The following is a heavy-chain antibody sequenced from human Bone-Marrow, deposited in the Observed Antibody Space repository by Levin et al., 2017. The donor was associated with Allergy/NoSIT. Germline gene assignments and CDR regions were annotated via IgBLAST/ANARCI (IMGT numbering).Heavy chain of an antibody. CDR1: GFTVSSNY. CDR3: ARDSVTTSGY. Sequence: AGESLKISCAASGFTVSSNYMSWVRQAPGKGLEWVSVIYSGGSTYYADSVKGRFTISRDNSKNTLYLQMNSLRAEDTAVYYCARDSVTTSGYWGQGTLVTVSS. D-gene: IGHD4-17*01. CDR2: IYSGGST. J-gene: IGHJ4*02. V-gene: IGHV3-66*01.